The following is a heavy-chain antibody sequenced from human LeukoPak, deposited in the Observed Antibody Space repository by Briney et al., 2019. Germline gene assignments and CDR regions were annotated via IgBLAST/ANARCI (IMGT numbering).Heavy chain of an antibody. Sequence: SVKVSCKASGGTFISYAISWVRQAPGQGLEWTGGIIPIFGTANYAQKFQGRVTITADESTSTAYMELSSLRSEDTAVYYCARGGHYYDSSGSPYYFDYWGQGTLVTVSS. CDR2: IIPIFGTA. CDR3: ARGGHYYDSSGSPYYFDY. CDR1: GGTFISYA. D-gene: IGHD3-22*01. V-gene: IGHV1-69*13. J-gene: IGHJ4*02.